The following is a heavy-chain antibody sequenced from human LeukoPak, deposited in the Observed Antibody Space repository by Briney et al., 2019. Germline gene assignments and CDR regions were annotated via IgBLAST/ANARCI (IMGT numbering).Heavy chain of an antibody. Sequence: SSETLSLTCAVYGGSFSGHYWSWIRQPPGKGPEWIGYIYYSGNTNYNPPLKSRVTISIDTSQNQFSLNLRSVTAADTAVYYCARGQQNWNYWGQGTLVTVSS. V-gene: IGHV4-59*11. CDR2: IYYSGNT. CDR1: GGSFSGHY. J-gene: IGHJ4*02. D-gene: IGHD1-1*01. CDR3: ARGQQNWNY.